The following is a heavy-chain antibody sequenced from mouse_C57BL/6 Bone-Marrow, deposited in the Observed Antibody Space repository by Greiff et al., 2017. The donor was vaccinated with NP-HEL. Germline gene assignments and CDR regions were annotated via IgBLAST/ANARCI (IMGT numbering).Heavy chain of an antibody. V-gene: IGHV1-59*01. CDR2: IDPSDSYT. Sequence: QVQLQQPGAELVRPGPSVKLSCKASGYTFTSYWMHWVKQRPGQGLEWIGVIDPSDSYTNYNQKFKGKATLTVDTSSSTAYMQLSSLTSEDSAVYYCARSSLYWYFDVWGTGTTVTVSS. CDR3: ARSSLYWYFDV. J-gene: IGHJ1*03. CDR1: GYTFTSYW. D-gene: IGHD1-1*01.